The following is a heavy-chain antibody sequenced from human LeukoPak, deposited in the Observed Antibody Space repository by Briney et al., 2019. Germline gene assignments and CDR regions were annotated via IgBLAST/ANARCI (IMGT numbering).Heavy chain of an antibody. CDR3: AKDPRTTIFGVVTPDY. D-gene: IGHD3-3*01. V-gene: IGHV3-48*01. CDR2: IIDSGKTV. J-gene: IGHJ4*02. Sequence: GGSLRLSCAVSGFTFSNYSMNWVRQTPGKGLEWIAYIIDSGKTVYYADSVKGRFTISRDNAKNSLYLQMNSLRAEDTAVYYCAKDPRTTIFGVVTPDYWGQGTLVTVSS. CDR1: GFTFSNYS.